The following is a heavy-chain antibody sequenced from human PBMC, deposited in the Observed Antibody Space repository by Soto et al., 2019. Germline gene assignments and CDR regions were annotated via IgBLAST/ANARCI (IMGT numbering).Heavy chain of an antibody. CDR2: ISSDGNII. V-gene: IGHV3-30*03. CDR1: GFTLTNNG. D-gene: IGHD3-3*01. Sequence: QVQLLESGGGVVQPGRSLRLSCVASGFTLTNNGMHWVRQAPGKGLEWLAVISSDGNIIFYGDSVKGRFTISRDNSKNTLYLQMSSLRTEDTAVYYCVRENYGFSVGSFDYWGQGTLAIVSS. J-gene: IGHJ4*02. CDR3: VRENYGFSVGSFDY.